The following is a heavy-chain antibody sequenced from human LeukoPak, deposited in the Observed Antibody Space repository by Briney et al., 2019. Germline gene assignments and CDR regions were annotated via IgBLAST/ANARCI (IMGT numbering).Heavy chain of an antibody. CDR1: GGSFSGYY. Sequence: SETLSLTCAVYGGSFSGYYWSWIRQPPGKGLEWIGEINHSGSTNYNPSLKSRVTISVDTSKNQFSLKLSSVTAADTAVYYRARMVRGVTPALTYYFDYWGQGTLVTVSS. CDR3: ARMVRGVTPALTYYFDY. D-gene: IGHD3-10*01. V-gene: IGHV4-34*01. CDR2: INHSGST. J-gene: IGHJ4*02.